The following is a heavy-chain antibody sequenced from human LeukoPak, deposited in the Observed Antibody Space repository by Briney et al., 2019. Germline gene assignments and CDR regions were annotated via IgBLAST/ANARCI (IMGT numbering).Heavy chain of an antibody. CDR3: ARGGRITIFPYSAPGYYYYYMDV. CDR2: ISSSSSYI. D-gene: IGHD3-3*01. Sequence: SGGSLRLSCAASGFTFSSYSMNWVRQAPGKGLEWVSSISSSSSYIYYADSVKGRFTISRDNAKNSLYLQMNSLRAEDTAVYYCARGGRITIFPYSAPGYYYYYMDVWGKGTPVTVSS. V-gene: IGHV3-21*04. CDR1: GFTFSSYS. J-gene: IGHJ6*03.